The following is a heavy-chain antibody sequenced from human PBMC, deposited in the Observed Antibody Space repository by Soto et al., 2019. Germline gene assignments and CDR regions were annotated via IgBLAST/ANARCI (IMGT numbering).Heavy chain of an antibody. CDR1: GFTFSSYS. CDR2: ISSSSSTI. D-gene: IGHD3-3*01. J-gene: IGHJ3*02. V-gene: IGHV3-48*01. CDR3: ARGDYDFWSGSDAFDI. Sequence: GGSLRLSCAASGFTFSSYSMNWVRQAPGKGLEWVSYISSSSSTIYYADSVKGRFTISRDNAKNSLYLQMNSLRAEDTAVHYCARGDYDFWSGSDAFDIWGQGTMVTVSS.